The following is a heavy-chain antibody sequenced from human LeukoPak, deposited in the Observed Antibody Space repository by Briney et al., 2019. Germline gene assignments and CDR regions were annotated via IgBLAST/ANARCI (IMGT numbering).Heavy chain of an antibody. Sequence: SETLSLTCTVSGGSISSGSYYWSWIRQPAGKGLEWIGRIYTSGSTNYNPSLKSRVTISVDTSKNQFSLKLSSVTAADTAVYYCAKDRARITMVRGHTGLDWGQGTLVTVSS. CDR2: IYTSGST. V-gene: IGHV4-61*02. CDR3: AKDRARITMVRGHTGLD. J-gene: IGHJ4*02. CDR1: GGSISSGSYY. D-gene: IGHD3-10*01.